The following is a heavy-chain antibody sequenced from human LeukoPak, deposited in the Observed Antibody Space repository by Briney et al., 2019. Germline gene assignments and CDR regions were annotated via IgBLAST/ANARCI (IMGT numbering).Heavy chain of an antibody. CDR1: GDSLSRDY. V-gene: IGHV4-59*01. CDR3: ARDNWNYGSSMDV. CDR2: IYYSGGA. Sequence: SETLSLTCTVSGDSLSRDYWSWIRQPPGKGLEWIGYIYYSGGANYNPSLKSRVTISVDTSKNQFSLKLSSVTAADTAVYYCARDNWNYGSSMDVWGQGTTVTVSS. D-gene: IGHD1-7*01. J-gene: IGHJ6*02.